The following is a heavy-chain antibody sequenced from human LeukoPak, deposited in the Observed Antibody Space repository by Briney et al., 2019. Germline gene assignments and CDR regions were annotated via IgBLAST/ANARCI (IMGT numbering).Heavy chain of an antibody. CDR3: AKDQVGAAAGTLLHY. Sequence: GASLRFSCAASGFTFSSYAMSWARQTPGKGLEWVSTISTGDGRTYYADSVKGRFTIFRDNSKNTLYLQMNSLRAEDTAVYYCAKDQVGAAAGTLLHYWGQGTLVTVSS. J-gene: IGHJ4*02. CDR2: ISTGDGRT. CDR1: GFTFSSYA. V-gene: IGHV3-23*01. D-gene: IGHD6-13*01.